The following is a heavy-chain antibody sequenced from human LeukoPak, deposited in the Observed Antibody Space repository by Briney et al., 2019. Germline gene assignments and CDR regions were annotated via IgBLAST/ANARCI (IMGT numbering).Heavy chain of an antibody. Sequence: GGSLRLSCAASGFTFTNYAMSWVRQAPGKGLQWVSSISGSASSTYYADSVQGRFTISRDNSKNTLYLQMNSLRAEDTAVYYCAKSRLRCSSTSFYEFDYWGQGTLVTVSS. D-gene: IGHD2-2*01. CDR2: ISGSASST. V-gene: IGHV3-23*01. J-gene: IGHJ4*02. CDR1: GFTFTNYA. CDR3: AKSRLRCSSTSFYEFDY.